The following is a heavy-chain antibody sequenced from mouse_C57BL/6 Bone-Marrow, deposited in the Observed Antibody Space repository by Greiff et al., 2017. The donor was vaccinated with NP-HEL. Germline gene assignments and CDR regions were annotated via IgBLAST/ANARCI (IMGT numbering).Heavy chain of an antibody. J-gene: IGHJ3*01. CDR3: ARIRRGFAY. D-gene: IGHD2-12*01. CDR2: INPGSGCT. V-gene: IGHV1-54*02. Sequence: QVQLKQSGAELVRPGTSVKVSCKASGYAFTNYLIEWVKQRPGQGLEWIGVINPGSGCTNYNGKVKGKATLNADKAPTTASMQLSSLTSEDSAVYFCARIRRGFAYWGQGTLVTVSA. CDR1: GYAFTNYL.